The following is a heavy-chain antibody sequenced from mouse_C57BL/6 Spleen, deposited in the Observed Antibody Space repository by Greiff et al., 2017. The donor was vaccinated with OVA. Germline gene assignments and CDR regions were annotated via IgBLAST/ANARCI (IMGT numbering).Heavy chain of an antibody. Sequence: EVKLMESGPGLVKPSQSLSLTCSVTGYSITSGYSWNWIRQFPGNKLEWMGYISYDGSNNYNPSLKNRISITRDTSKNQFFLKLNSVTTEDTATYYCARIYSNYGYFDVWGTGTTVTVSS. CDR2: ISYDGSN. J-gene: IGHJ1*03. D-gene: IGHD2-5*01. CDR3: ARIYSNYGYFDV. V-gene: IGHV3-6*01. CDR1: GYSITSGYS.